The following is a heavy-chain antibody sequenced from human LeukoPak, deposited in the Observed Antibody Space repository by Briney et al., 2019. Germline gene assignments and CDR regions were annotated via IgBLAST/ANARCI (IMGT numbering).Heavy chain of an antibody. CDR1: GYTFTSYG. CDR3: ARELFLDWNYVDGYQGGFDP. Sequence: ASVKVSCKASGYTFTSYGISWVRQAPGQGLEWMGWISAYNGNTNYAQKLQGRVTMTTDTSTSTAYMELRSLRSDDTAVYYCARELFLDWNYVDGYQGGFDPWGQGTLVTVSS. V-gene: IGHV1-18*01. CDR2: ISAYNGNT. J-gene: IGHJ5*02. D-gene: IGHD1-7*01.